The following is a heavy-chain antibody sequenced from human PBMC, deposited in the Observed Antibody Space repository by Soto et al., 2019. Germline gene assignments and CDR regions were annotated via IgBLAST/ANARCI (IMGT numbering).Heavy chain of an antibody. J-gene: IGHJ4*02. V-gene: IGHV4-38-2*01. CDR2: VDHSGRT. Sequence: SETLSLTCAVSGYSINSDYYWDWIRQPPGKGLEWIGSVDHSGRTYYSPSLRSRLTIFIDTSKNQFSLRLTSVTAADTAMYFCAKKGYYPSGKINLFDSWGPGTLVTVSS. CDR1: GYSINSDYY. D-gene: IGHD3-10*01. CDR3: AKKGYYPSGKINLFDS.